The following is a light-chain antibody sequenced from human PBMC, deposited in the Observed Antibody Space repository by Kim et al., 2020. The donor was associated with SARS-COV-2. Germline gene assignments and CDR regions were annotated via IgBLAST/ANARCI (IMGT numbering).Light chain of an antibody. Sequence: GQSVIISCTGTSSDVGDYNYVSWYQQHPGKVPKLMIYDVNKRPSGVPDRFSGSKSGNTASLTISGLQAEDEADYYCCSYAGRYTYVFGTGTKVTVL. CDR2: DVN. CDR1: SSDVGDYNY. J-gene: IGLJ1*01. CDR3: CSYAGRYTYV. V-gene: IGLV2-11*03.